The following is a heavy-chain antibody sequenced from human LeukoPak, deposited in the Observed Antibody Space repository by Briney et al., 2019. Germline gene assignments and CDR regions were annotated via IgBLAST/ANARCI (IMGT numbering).Heavy chain of an antibody. J-gene: IGHJ5*02. Sequence: ASVKVSCKASGGTFSSYAISWVRQAPGQGLEWMGWISAYNGNTNYAQKLQGRVTMTTDTSTSTAYMELRSLRSDDTAVYYCAREDNWNLGLNWFDPWGQGTLVTVSS. V-gene: IGHV1-18*01. CDR3: AREDNWNLGLNWFDP. CDR1: GGTFSSYA. D-gene: IGHD1-20*01. CDR2: ISAYNGNT.